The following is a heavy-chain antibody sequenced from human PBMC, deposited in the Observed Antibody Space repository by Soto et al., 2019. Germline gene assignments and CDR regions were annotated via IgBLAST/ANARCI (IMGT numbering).Heavy chain of an antibody. D-gene: IGHD3-10*01. V-gene: IGHV1-69*13. Sequence: GASVKVSCKASGGTFSSYAISWVRQAPGQGLEWMGGIIPIFGTANYAQKFQGRVTITADESTSTAYMELSSLRSEDTAVYYCASLGNYGSGSLTYYYYGMDVWGQGTTVTVSS. J-gene: IGHJ6*02. CDR2: IIPIFGTA. CDR1: GGTFSSYA. CDR3: ASLGNYGSGSLTYYYYGMDV.